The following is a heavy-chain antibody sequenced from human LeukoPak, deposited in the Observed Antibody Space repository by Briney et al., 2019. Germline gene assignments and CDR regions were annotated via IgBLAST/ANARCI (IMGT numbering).Heavy chain of an antibody. CDR1: GGSISSGGYY. D-gene: IGHD5-24*01. Sequence: SQTLSLTCTVSGGSISSGGYYWGWIRQPPGKGLEWIGSISSSGGTYYNPSLKSRFTMSVDTSKSQFSLKLNSVTAADTAVYSCARQKRRECSPKGCFEIWGQGTMVTGSS. CDR2: ISSSGGT. CDR3: ARQKRRECSPKGCFEI. V-gene: IGHV4-39*01. J-gene: IGHJ3*02.